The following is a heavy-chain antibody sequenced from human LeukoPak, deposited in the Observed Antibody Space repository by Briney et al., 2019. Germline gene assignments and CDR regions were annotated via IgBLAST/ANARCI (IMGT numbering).Heavy chain of an antibody. D-gene: IGHD6-19*01. CDR1: GFTFSKYW. Sequence: GGPLRLSCAASGFTFSKYWMHWVRQAPGKGLESVSRINTDGTVTTYADSVKGRFTVSRDNADNTMFLQMNSVRDEDTAVYYCATKQWLAPPPDSWGQGTPVTVSS. V-gene: IGHV3-74*01. J-gene: IGHJ4*02. CDR2: INTDGTVT. CDR3: ATKQWLAPPPDS.